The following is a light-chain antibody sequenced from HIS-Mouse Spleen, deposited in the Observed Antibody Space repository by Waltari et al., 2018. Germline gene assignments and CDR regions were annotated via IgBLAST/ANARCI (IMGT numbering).Light chain of an antibody. CDR2: EGS. Sequence: QSALTQPASVSGSPGQSISISCTGPTNDAGSYHLVSWYQQHPGKAPKLMIYEGSKRPSGVSNRFSGSKSGNTASLTISGLQAEDEADYYCCSYAGSSTWVFGGGTKLTVL. CDR1: TNDAGSYHL. J-gene: IGLJ3*02. V-gene: IGLV2-23*01. CDR3: CSYAGSSTWV.